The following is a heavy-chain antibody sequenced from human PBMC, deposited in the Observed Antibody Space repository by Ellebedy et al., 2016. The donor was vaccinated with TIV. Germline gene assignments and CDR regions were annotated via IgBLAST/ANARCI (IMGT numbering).Heavy chain of an antibody. J-gene: IGHJ6*02. CDR1: GFTVSSNY. CDR2: IYSGGST. V-gene: IGHV3-53*01. Sequence: GESLKISXAASGFTVSSNYMNWVRQAPGKVLEWVSIIYSGGSTYYADSVKGRFTISRDNSKNTLYLQMNRLRAEDTAVYYCVRGRHDYGDYGVDYYYGMDVWGQGTTVTVSS. CDR3: VRGRHDYGDYGVDYYYGMDV. D-gene: IGHD4-17*01.